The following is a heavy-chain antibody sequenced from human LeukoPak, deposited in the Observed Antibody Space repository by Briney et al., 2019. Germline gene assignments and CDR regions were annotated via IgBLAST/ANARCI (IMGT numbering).Heavy chain of an antibody. J-gene: IGHJ4*02. V-gene: IGHV3-7*01. CDR3: ASGRQLGY. CDR1: GFTFSNYW. Sequence: GGSLRLSCAASGFTFSNYWMSWVRQAPGKGLEWVANIKEDGSEKYYVDSVKGRFTISRDNARNSLYLQMNSLRAEDTAAYYCASGRQLGYWGQGTLVTVSS. D-gene: IGHD6-13*01. CDR2: IKEDGSEK.